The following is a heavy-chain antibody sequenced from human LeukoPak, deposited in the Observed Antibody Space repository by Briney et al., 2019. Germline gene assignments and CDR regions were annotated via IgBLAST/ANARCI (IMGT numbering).Heavy chain of an antibody. D-gene: IGHD6-19*01. CDR2: VSYSGGKT. CDR3: ANMKRGIAVVEFDF. V-gene: IGHV3-23*01. Sequence: GGSLRLSCLASGFTFSNYAMSWARQAPGKGLEWVSSVSYSGGKTYYADSVKGRFTISRDNSKNTLYLQMNSLRAEDTAVYYCANMKRGIAVVEFDFWGQGTLVAVSS. CDR1: GFTFSNYA. J-gene: IGHJ4*02.